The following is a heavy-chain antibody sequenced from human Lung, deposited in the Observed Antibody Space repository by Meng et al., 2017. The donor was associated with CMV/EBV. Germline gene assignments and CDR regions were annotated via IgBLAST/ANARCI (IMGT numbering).Heavy chain of an antibody. V-gene: IGHV3-48*03. CDR1: GFTFSSYE. CDR3: ARVPRSRYYYYGMDV. CDR2: ISSSGSTI. D-gene: IGHD3-10*01. Sequence: SLKISCAASGFTFSSYEMNWVLQAPGKGLEWVSYISSSGSTIYYADSVKGRFTISRDNAKNSLYLQMNSLRAEDTAVYYCARVPRSRYYYYGMDVWGQGTXVNVSS. J-gene: IGHJ6*02.